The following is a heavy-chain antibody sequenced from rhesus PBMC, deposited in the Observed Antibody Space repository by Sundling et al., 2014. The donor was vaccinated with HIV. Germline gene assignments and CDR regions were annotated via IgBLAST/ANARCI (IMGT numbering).Heavy chain of an antibody. J-gene: IGHJ6*01. V-gene: IGHV4-173*01. CDR3: GRDYEYDDDYYPPPLDS. CDR2: ISGSGGNT. CDR1: GASISSNY. D-gene: IGHD3-9*01. Sequence: QVQLQESGPGLVKPSETLPLTCAVSGASISSNYWSWIRQPPGKGLEWIGHISGSGGNTDYNPSLKNRVTISKDTSKNQFSLKLSSVTAADTAVYYCGRDYEYDDDYYPPPLDSWGQGVVVTVSS.